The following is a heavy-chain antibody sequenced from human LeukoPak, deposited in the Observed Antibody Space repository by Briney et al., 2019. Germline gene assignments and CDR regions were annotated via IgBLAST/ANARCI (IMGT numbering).Heavy chain of an antibody. CDR1: GFTFSSHW. Sequence: GGSLRLSCVDSGFTFSSHWMSWVRQAPGRGLEWVANINQGEGEKYYVDSVKGRFTISRDNAKKSLFLQMNSLRDEDTAVYFCARDLLDYWGQGTLVTVSS. CDR3: ARDLLDY. V-gene: IGHV3-7*01. CDR2: INQGEGEK. J-gene: IGHJ4*02.